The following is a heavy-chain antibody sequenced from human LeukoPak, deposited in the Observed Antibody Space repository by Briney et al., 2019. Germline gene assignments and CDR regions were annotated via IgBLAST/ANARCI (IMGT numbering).Heavy chain of an antibody. CDR3: ARYCSSTSCYTEYFDY. V-gene: IGHV1-69*04. CDR2: IIPMLGMT. CDR1: GGTFSSYA. J-gene: IGHJ4*02. D-gene: IGHD2-2*02. Sequence: SVKVSCKASGGTFSSYAISWVRQAPGQGLEWMGRIIPMLGMTNYAQKFQGRVTITADKSTSTAYMELSSLRSDDTAVYYCARYCSSTSCYTEYFDYWGQGTLVTVSS.